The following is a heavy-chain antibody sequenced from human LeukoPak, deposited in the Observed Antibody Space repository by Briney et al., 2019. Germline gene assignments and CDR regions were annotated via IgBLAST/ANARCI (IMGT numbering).Heavy chain of an antibody. D-gene: IGHD3/OR15-3a*01. J-gene: IGHJ4*02. Sequence: GESLQISSQTSGFPFTTHWIAWVRPMPGKGLELMGIIYPGDSDTNYSPSFQGQVTISADKSSNTAYLQWSSLKASDTAMYYCARYYFWTGSYFFDYWGQGTLVTVSS. CDR1: GFPFTTHW. CDR3: ARYYFWTGSYFFDY. CDR2: IYPGDSDT. V-gene: IGHV5-51*01.